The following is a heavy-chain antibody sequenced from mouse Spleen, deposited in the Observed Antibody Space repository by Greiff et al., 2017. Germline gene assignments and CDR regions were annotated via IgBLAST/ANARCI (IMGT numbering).Heavy chain of an antibody. D-gene: IGHD4-1*01. CDR3: ARFLSVANWFDY. J-gene: IGHJ2*01. V-gene: IGHV7-3*01. CDR1: GFTFTDYY. CDR2: IRNKANGYTT. Sequence: EVQLVESGGGLVQPGGSLSLSCAASGFTFTDYYMSWVRQPPGKALEWLGFIRNKANGYTTEYSASVKGRFTISRDNSQSILHLQMNALRAEDSATYYCARFLSVANWFDYWGQGTTLTVSS.